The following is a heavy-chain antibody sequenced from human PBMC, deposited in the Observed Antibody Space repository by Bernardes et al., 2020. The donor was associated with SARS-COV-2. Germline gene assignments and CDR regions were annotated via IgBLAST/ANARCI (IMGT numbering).Heavy chain of an antibody. CDR2: IWYDGSNK. CDR3: AREGCSGGSCYSAIDY. V-gene: IGHV3-33*01. J-gene: IGHJ4*02. Sequence: GGSLRLSCAASGFTFSSYGMHWVRQAPGKGLEWVAVIWYDGSNKYYADSVKGRFTISRDNSKNTLYLQMNSLRAEDTAVYYCAREGCSGGSCYSAIDYWGQGTLVTVSS. CDR1: GFTFSSYG. D-gene: IGHD2-15*01.